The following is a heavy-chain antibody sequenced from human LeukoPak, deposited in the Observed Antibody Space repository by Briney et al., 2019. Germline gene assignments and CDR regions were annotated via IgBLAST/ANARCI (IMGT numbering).Heavy chain of an antibody. CDR3: ARVDFRGGYYDILTGYYPNHGMDV. Sequence: PGGSLRLSCAASGFTFSSYAMHWVRQAPGKGLEWVAVISYDGSNKYYADPVKGRFTISRDNSKNTLYLHLNSLRAEDTAVYYCARVDFRGGYYDILTGYYPNHGMDVWGQGTTVTVSS. CDR1: GFTFSSYA. D-gene: IGHD3-9*01. CDR2: ISYDGSNK. J-gene: IGHJ6*02. V-gene: IGHV3-30*14.